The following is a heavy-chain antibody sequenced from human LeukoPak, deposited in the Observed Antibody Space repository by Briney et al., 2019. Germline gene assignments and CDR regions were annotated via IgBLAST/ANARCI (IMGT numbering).Heavy chain of an antibody. CDR3: ARAGKQWLVFDY. J-gene: IGHJ4*02. Sequence: PSETLSLTCTVSGGSISSHYWSWIRQPPGKGLEWIGYIYYSGSTNYNPSLKSRVTISVDTSKNQFSLKLSSVTAADTAVYYCARAGKQWLVFDYWGQGTLVTVSS. CDR2: IYYSGST. CDR1: GGSISSHY. D-gene: IGHD6-19*01. V-gene: IGHV4-59*11.